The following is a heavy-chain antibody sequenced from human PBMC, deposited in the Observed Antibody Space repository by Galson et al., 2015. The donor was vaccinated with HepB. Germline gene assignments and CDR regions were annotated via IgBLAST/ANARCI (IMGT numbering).Heavy chain of an antibody. D-gene: IGHD5-24*01. J-gene: IGHJ6*02. CDR3: ARLHIVEMATWYGMDV. V-gene: IGHV5-10-1*01. CDR1: GYSFTSYW. CDR2: IDPSDSYT. Sequence: QSGAEVKKPGESLRISCKGSGYSFTSYWISWVRQMPGKGLEWMGRIDPSDSYTNYSPSFQGHVTISADKSISTAYLQWSSLKASDTAMYYCARLHIVEMATWYGMDVWGQGTTVTVSS.